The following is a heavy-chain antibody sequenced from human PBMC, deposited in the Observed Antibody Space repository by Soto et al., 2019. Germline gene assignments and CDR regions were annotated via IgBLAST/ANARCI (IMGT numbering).Heavy chain of an antibody. J-gene: IGHJ4*02. V-gene: IGHV1-18*01. CDR2: ISTYNGNT. D-gene: IGHD2-15*01. CDR1: GYTFTSYG. CDR3: ARVYCSGGSCYGIDY. Sequence: GASVKVSCKASGYTFTSYGISWVRQAPGQGLEWMGWISTYNGNTKYAQKLQGRVTMTRDTSTSTVYMELSSLRSEDTAVYYCARVYCSGGSCYGIDYWGQGTLVTVSS.